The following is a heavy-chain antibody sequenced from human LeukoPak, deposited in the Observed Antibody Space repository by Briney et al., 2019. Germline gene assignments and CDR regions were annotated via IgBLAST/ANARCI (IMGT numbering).Heavy chain of an antibody. V-gene: IGHV4-59*08. J-gene: IGHJ5*02. D-gene: IGHD3-10*01. Sequence: PSETLSLTCTVSGGSISSYYWSWIRQPPGKGLEWIGYIYYSGSTNYNPSLKSRVTISVDTSKNQFSLNLSSVTAADTAVYHCARLALGGWFDPWGQGTLVTVSS. CDR1: GGSISSYY. CDR3: ARLALGGWFDP. CDR2: IYYSGST.